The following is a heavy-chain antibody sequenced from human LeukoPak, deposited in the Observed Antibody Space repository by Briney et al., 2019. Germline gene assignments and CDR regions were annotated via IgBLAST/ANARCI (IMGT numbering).Heavy chain of an antibody. CDR1: GFTFSSYS. J-gene: IGHJ4*02. V-gene: IGHV3-7*01. D-gene: IGHD3-3*01. CDR3: ARVGNDFWSGYQY. CDR2: IKQDGSEK. Sequence: GGSLRLSCAASGFTFSSYSMNWVRQAPGKGLEWVANIKQDGSEKYYVDSVKGRFTISRDNAKNSLYLQMNSLRAEDTAVYYCARVGNDFWSGYQYWGQGTLVTVSS.